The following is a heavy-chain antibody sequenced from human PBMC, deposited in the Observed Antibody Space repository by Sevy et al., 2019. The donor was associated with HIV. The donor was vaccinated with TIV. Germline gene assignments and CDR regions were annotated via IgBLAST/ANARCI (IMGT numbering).Heavy chain of an antibody. Sequence: GGSLRLSCAASGFTFSSYAMHWVRQAPGKGLEWVAVISYDGSNKYYADSVKGRFTISRDNSKNTLYLQMNSLRAEDTAVYYCARVLGSWYGKPDYWGQRTLVTVSS. CDR3: ARVLGSWYGKPDY. D-gene: IGHD6-13*01. CDR1: GFTFSSYA. CDR2: ISYDGSNK. V-gene: IGHV3-30-3*01. J-gene: IGHJ4*02.